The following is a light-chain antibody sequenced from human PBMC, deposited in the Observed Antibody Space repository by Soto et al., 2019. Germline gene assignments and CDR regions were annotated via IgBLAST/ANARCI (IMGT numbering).Light chain of an antibody. J-gene: IGKJ1*01. CDR1: QSVSSSY. CDR2: GAS. V-gene: IGKV3-20*01. Sequence: ENVLTQSPGTLSLSPGERATLFCRASQSVSSSYLAWYQQKPGQAPRLLIYGASSRATGIPDRFSGSGSGTDFTLTISRLEPEDFAVYYCQQYDSSWTFGQGTKVDIK. CDR3: QQYDSSWT.